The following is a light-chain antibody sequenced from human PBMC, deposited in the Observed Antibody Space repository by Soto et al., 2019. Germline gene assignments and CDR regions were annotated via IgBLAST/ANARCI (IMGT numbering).Light chain of an antibody. CDR3: QQYDKSPWT. CDR2: STS. V-gene: IGKV3-20*01. J-gene: IGKJ1*01. Sequence: EIVLTQSPGTLSLSPGEGATLSCRASQSVNSNYLAWFQKKPGQAPRLLIYSTSNRVTGIPDRLSGSGSGTDFTLTISTLEPEDFVVYYCQQYDKSPWTFGQGTKVEMK. CDR1: QSVNSNY.